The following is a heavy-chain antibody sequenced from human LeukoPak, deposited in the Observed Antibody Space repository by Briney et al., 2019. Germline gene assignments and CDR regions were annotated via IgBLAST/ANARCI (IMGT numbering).Heavy chain of an antibody. J-gene: IGHJ4*02. V-gene: IGHV4-34*01. Sequence: SETLSLXCAVYGGSFSGYYWSWSRQPPGKGLEWIGEINHSGSTNYNPSLKSRVTISVDTSKNQFSLKLSSVTAADTAVYYCAAQMSRRWLLRGYYFDYWGQGTLVTVSS. CDR1: GGSFSGYY. D-gene: IGHD5-18*01. CDR3: AAQMSRRWLLRGYYFDY. CDR2: INHSGST.